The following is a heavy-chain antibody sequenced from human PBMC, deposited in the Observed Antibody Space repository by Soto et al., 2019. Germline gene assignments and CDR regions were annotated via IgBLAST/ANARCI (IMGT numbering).Heavy chain of an antibody. D-gene: IGHD2-2*01. CDR3: ARDPYCSSTSCYHYGMDV. J-gene: IGHJ6*02. CDR2: IYHSGST. V-gene: IGHV4-4*02. Sequence: PSETLSLTCAVSGGSISSSNWWSWVCQPPGKGLEWIGEIYHSGSTNYNPSLKSRVTISVDKSKNQFSLKLSSVTAADTAVYYCARDPYCSSTSCYHYGMDVWGQGTTVTVSS. CDR1: GGSISSSNW.